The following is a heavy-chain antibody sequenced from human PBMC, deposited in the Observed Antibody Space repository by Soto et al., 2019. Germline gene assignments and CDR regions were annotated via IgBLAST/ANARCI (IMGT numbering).Heavy chain of an antibody. CDR2: IIPILGIA. CDR3: ARSPGSSTRHYYYYMDV. J-gene: IGHJ6*03. D-gene: IGHD6-6*01. V-gene: IGHV1-69*02. CDR1: GGTFSSYT. Sequence: QVQLVQSGAEVKKPGSSVKVSCKASGGTFSSYTISWVRQAPGQGLEWMGRIIPILGIANYAQKFQGRVTITADKSTSTAYMELSSLRSEDTAVYYCARSPGSSTRHYYYYMDVWGKGTTVTVSS.